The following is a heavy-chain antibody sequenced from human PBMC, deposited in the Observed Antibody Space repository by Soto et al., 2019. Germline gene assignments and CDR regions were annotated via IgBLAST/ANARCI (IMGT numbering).Heavy chain of an antibody. CDR2: ISHDGNNK. CDR3: ARAYQIGLIRGIDAFDL. Sequence: QVQLVASGGGVVQPGRSLRLSCTAFGFTFSSYATHWVRQAPGKGLEWVAVISHDGNNKYYADSVKGRFTIARDNSKNTMYLQMNSLRGEDTAVYYCARAYQIGLIRGIDAFDLWCQGTMVTVSS. CDR1: GFTFSSYA. J-gene: IGHJ3*01. V-gene: IGHV3-30*04. D-gene: IGHD2-2*01.